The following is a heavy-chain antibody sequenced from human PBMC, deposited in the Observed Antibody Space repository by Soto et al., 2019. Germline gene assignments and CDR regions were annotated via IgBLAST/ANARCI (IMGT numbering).Heavy chain of an antibody. V-gene: IGHV3-48*03. CDR3: ARNTGDYEVY. CDR1: GSTFSSYE. D-gene: IGHD4-17*01. Sequence: GGSLRLSCAASGSTFSSYEMNWVRQAPGKGLEWVSYISSSGRTIHYADSVKGRFTVSRDNAKNSLYLQMNSLRVEGTAVYYCARNTGDYEVYWGQGTLVTVSS. J-gene: IGHJ4*02. CDR2: ISSSGRTI.